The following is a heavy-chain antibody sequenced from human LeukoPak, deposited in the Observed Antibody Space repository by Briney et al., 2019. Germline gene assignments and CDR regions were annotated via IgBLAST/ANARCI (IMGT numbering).Heavy chain of an antibody. D-gene: IGHD4-17*01. J-gene: IGHJ4*02. CDR1: GFTFSNYA. V-gene: IGHV3-30-3*01. CDR2: ISYDGSNK. Sequence: LRLSCAASGFTFSNYAIHWVRQAPGKGLEWVSVISYDGSNKYYADSVEGRFTISRDNSKNTLYLQMNSLRAEDTAVYYCAREGDYGDRQEDFDYWGQGTLVTVSS. CDR3: AREGDYGDRQEDFDY.